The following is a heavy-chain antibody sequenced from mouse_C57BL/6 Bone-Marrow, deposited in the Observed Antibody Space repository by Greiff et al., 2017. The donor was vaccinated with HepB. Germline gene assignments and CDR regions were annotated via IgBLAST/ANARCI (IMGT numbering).Heavy chain of an antibody. Sequence: QVQLKESGPELVKPGASVKISCKASGYTFTDYYINWVKQRPGQGLEWIGWIFPGSGSTYYNEKFKGKATLTVDKSSSTAYMLLSSLTSEDSAVYFCARCPPPLLRYWYFDVWGTGTTVTVSS. CDR3: ARCPPPLLRYWYFDV. CDR1: GYTFTDYY. J-gene: IGHJ1*03. D-gene: IGHD1-2*01. V-gene: IGHV1-75*01. CDR2: IFPGSGST.